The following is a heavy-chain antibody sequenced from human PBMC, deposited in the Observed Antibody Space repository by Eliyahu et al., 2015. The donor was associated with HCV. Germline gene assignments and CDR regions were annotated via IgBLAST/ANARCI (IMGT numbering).Heavy chain of an antibody. J-gene: IGHJ5*02. CDR3: ASGGGGIAVTGTGGWFDP. Sequence: QVQLQESGPGLVKPSETLSLTCXVSGGSITTYXWSWIRXPPGKGLEWIGYIHFRGSTNYNPSLKSRVTISLDTSKNQFSLNLTSVTAADTAMYYCASGGGGIAVTGTGGWFDPWGQGTLVTVSS. V-gene: IGHV4-59*01. D-gene: IGHD6-19*01. CDR2: IHFRGST. CDR1: GGSITTYX.